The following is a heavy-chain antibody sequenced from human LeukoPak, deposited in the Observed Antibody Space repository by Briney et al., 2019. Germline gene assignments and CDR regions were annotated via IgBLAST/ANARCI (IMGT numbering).Heavy chain of an antibody. CDR3: ASTDSSGYYDAFDI. CDR1: GGSISSGGYY. V-gene: IGHV4-31*11. D-gene: IGHD3-22*01. J-gene: IGHJ3*02. CDR2: IYYSGST. Sequence: SETLSLTCAVSGGSISSGGYYWSWIRQHPGKGLEWIGYIYYSGSTYYNPSLKSRVTISVDTSKNQFSLKLSSVTAADTAVYYCASTDSSGYYDAFDIWGQGTMVTVSS.